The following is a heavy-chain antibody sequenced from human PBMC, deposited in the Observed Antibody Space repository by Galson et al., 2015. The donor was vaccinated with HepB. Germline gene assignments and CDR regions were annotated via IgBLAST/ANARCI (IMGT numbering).Heavy chain of an antibody. J-gene: IGHJ6*03. V-gene: IGHV3-23*01. CDR1: GFTFSNYA. CDR2: ISGSGDST. Sequence: SLRLSCAASGFTFSNYAMNWVRQAPGKGLEWVSAISGSGDSTYSADSVKGRFTISRDNSKNTLYLQMNTLRAEDTAVYYCAKRPFDGYYYYMDVWGKGTTVTVSS. CDR3: AKRPFDGYYYYMDV. D-gene: IGHD2-15*01.